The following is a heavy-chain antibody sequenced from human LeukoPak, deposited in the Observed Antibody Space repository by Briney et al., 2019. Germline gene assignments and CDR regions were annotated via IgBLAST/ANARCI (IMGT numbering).Heavy chain of an antibody. CDR2: ISSSSTYI. J-gene: IGHJ4*02. CDR1: GFTFSSYS. V-gene: IGHV3-21*04. CDR3: AKGPFFYYDSSGYNYFDS. D-gene: IGHD3-22*01. Sequence: GGSLRLSCAASGFTFSSYSMNWVRQAPGKGLEWVSSISSSSTYIYYADSMKGRFTISRDNAKNSLYLQMNSLRAEDTARYYCAKGPFFYYDSSGYNYFDSWGQGTLVTVSS.